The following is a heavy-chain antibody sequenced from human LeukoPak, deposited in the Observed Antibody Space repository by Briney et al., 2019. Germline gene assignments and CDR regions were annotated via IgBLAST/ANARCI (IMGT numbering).Heavy chain of an antibody. V-gene: IGHV3-66*02. CDR3: ARFDDYYYYMDV. J-gene: IGHJ6*03. CDR1: GFTVSSNY. CDR2: IYSGGST. Sequence: GGSLRLSCAASGFTVSSNYMSWVRQAPGKGLEWVSVIYSGGSTYYADSVKGRFTISRDNSKDTLYLQMNSLRAEDTAVYYCARFDDYYYYMDVWGKGTTVTVSS.